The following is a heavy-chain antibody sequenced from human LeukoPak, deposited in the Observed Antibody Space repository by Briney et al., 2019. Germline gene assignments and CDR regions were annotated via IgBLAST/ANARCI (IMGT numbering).Heavy chain of an antibody. CDR2: ISSSSSYM. V-gene: IGHV3-21*01. D-gene: IGHD5-18*01. Sequence: GGSLRPSCAASGFTFSSYSMNWVRQAPGKGLEWVSSISSSSSYMYYADSVKGRFTISRDNAKNSLHLQMNSLRAEDTAVYFCTRGRTAMITAGVDYWGQGALVTVSS. CDR1: GFTFSSYS. CDR3: TRGRTAMITAGVDY. J-gene: IGHJ4*02.